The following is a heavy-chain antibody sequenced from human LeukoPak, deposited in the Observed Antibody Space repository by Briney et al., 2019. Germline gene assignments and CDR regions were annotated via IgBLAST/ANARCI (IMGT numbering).Heavy chain of an antibody. V-gene: IGHV4-39*01. CDR3: ARFVRALYEVQPYFDY. CDR1: GRSISSSSYY. D-gene: IGHD2-2*02. J-gene: IGHJ4*02. Sequence: SETLSLTCTVSGRSISSSSYYWGWIRQPPGKGLEWIGSIYYSGGTYYNPYLESRVTISVDTSKNKSSLKLNSVNAADTAVYYCARFVRALYEVQPYFDYWGQGTLVTVSS. CDR2: IYYSGGT.